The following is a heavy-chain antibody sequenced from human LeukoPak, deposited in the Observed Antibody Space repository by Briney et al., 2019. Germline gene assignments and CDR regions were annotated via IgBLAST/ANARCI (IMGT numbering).Heavy chain of an antibody. Sequence: PGGFLRLSCAASGFTFSSYAMSWVRQAPGKGLECVSGTSGGSSSYADSVKGRFTISRDNPRNTLYMQMNSLRAEDTALYYCAIMHPYYDGSGYWVQWGQGTLVTVSS. CDR2: TSGGSS. D-gene: IGHD3-22*01. J-gene: IGHJ4*02. CDR3: AIMHPYYDGSGYWVQ. V-gene: IGHV3-23*01. CDR1: GFTFSSYA.